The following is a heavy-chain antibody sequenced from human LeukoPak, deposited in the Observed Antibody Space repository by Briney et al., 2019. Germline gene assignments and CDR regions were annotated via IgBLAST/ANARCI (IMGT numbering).Heavy chain of an antibody. V-gene: IGHV1-46*01. D-gene: IGHD3-9*01. J-gene: IGHJ4*02. CDR3: ARELTGRYGQAC. Sequence: ASVKVSCKASGYTFTSYYMHWVRQAPGQGLEWMGIINPSGGSANYAQKFQGRVTMTRDASTSTVYMELRSLRSEDTAFYYCARELTGRYGQACWGQGTPVTVSS. CDR2: INPSGGSA. CDR1: GYTFTSYY.